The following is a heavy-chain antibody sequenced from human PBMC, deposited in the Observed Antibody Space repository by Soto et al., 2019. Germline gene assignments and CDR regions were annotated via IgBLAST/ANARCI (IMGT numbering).Heavy chain of an antibody. V-gene: IGHV3-30*18. CDR3: AKDESRYCTDGVCYPFDH. D-gene: IGHD2-8*01. CDR1: GFTFSTYG. Sequence: QVQLVESGGGVVQPGRSLRLSCAASGFTFSTYGMHWVRQAPGKGLEWVALISYDGRNKYYADSVKGRFTISRDTKSMLYLQMNSLRPEDTSVYYCAKDESRYCTDGVCYPFDHWGQGTLVTVAS. J-gene: IGHJ4*02. CDR2: ISYDGRNK.